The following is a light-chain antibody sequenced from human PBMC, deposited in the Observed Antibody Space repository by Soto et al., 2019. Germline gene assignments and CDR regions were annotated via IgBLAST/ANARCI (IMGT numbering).Light chain of an antibody. CDR2: GAS. CDR1: QDISSY. J-gene: IGKJ1*01. Sequence: AIRMTQSPSSFSASTGDRVTITCRASQDISSYLAWYQQKPGKAPKLLIYGASTLHSGVPSRFSGSGSGTDLSLTISRLQSEDFATYYCQQYYGYSWTFGQGTKVEI. V-gene: IGKV1-8*01. CDR3: QQYYGYSWT.